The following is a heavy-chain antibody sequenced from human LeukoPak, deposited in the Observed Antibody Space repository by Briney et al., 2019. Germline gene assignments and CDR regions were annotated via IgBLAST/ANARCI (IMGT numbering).Heavy chain of an antibody. D-gene: IGHD3-10*01. J-gene: IGHJ4*02. Sequence: PGGALKLSCAASGFIFSSYGMHWVRQAPGKGVGWVAVIWSNGNTKDYADSVKGRFTISRDNSKNTLYLQMNSLRAEDTAVYYCATDRGGSPFDYWGQGTLVTVSS. CDR2: IWSNGNTK. CDR1: GFIFSSYG. CDR3: ATDRGGSPFDY. V-gene: IGHV3-33*01.